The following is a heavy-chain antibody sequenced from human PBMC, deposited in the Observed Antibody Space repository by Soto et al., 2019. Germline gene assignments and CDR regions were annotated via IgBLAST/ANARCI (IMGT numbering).Heavy chain of an antibody. J-gene: IGHJ4*02. V-gene: IGHV3-74*01. CDR2: INSDGSST. CDR1: GFTFSSYW. CDR3: ARRPCSGGDCYHVDY. Sequence: EVQLVESGGGLVQPDGSLRLSCAASGFTFSSYWMLWVRQAPGKGLVWVSRINSDGSSTTYADSVKGRFTISRDNAKNTLYLQMNSVRAEDTAVYYCARRPCSGGDCYHVDYWGQGTLVTVSS. D-gene: IGHD2-15*01.